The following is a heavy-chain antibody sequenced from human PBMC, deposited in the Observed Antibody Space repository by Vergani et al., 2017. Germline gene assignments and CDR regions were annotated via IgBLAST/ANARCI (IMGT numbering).Heavy chain of an antibody. CDR3: ARARKFRFGVVWENWFDP. D-gene: IGHD3-3*01. CDR2: MNGDGDTI. Sequence: EVELVESGGGLVQPGGSLRLSCAASGFTFNEYWMHWARQVPGMGLVWVSGMNGDGDTISYADSVKGRFTISRDNAKNTLFLQMNSLRAEDTAVYYCARARKFRFGVVWENWFDPWGQGTLVTVSS. CDR1: GFTFNEYW. V-gene: IGHV3-74*01. J-gene: IGHJ5*02.